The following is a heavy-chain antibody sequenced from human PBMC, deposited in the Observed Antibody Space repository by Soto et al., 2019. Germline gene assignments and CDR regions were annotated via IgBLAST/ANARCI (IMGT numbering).Heavy chain of an antibody. CDR1: GYTFTSYD. Sequence: QVQLVQSGAEVKKPGASVKVSCKASGYTFTSYDINWVRQATGQGLEWMGWMNPNSGNTGYAQKXQGRATMTRTXXIXTXXMELSSLRSEDTAVYYCARGEGYSRGWMGDGAFDIWGQGTMVTVSS. J-gene: IGHJ3*02. V-gene: IGHV1-8*01. CDR2: MNPNSGNT. D-gene: IGHD6-19*01. CDR3: ARGEGYSRGWMGDGAFDI.